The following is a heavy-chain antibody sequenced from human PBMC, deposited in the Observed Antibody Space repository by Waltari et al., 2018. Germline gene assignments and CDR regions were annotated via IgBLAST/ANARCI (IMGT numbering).Heavy chain of an antibody. D-gene: IGHD3-3*01. CDR1: GGSFSGYY. J-gene: IGHJ4*02. V-gene: IGHV4-34*01. CDR3: ARGSTYYDFRSGYYGSYYFDY. Sequence: VQLQQWGAGLLKPSETLSLTCAVYGGSFSGYYWSWIRQPPGKGLEWIGEINHSGSTNYNPSLKSRVTISVDTSKNQFSLKLSSVTAADTAVYYCARGSTYYDFRSGYYGSYYFDYWGQGTLVTVSS. CDR2: INHSGST.